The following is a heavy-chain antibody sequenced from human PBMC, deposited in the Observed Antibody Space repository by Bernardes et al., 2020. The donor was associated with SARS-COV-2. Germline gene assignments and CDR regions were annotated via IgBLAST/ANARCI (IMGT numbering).Heavy chain of an antibody. CDR1: GDSISSDY. J-gene: IGHJ6*02. Sequence: SETLSLTCTVSGDSISSDYWSWIRQPPGKGLEWIGDIHYSGSTNCNPSLKSRVTISVDTSKNQFSLELSSVTAADTAMYYCARLPNLNSGYYYYGMDVWGQGTTVTVSS. V-gene: IGHV4-59*08. CDR3: ARLPNLNSGYYYYGMDV. CDR2: IHYSGST.